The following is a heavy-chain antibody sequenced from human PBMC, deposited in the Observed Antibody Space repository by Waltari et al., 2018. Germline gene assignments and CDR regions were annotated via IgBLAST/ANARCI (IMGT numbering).Heavy chain of an antibody. V-gene: IGHV4-59*01. J-gene: IGHJ6*03. Sequence: QVQLQESGPGLVKPSETLSLTCTVSGGSISSYYWSWIRQPPGKGLEWIGYIYYSGNTNYNPSLKSRVTISVDTSKNQFSLKLSSVTAADTAVYYCARSASPVEDYYYYMDVWGKGTTVTVSS. CDR1: GGSISSYY. CDR3: ARSASPVEDYYYYMDV. CDR2: IYYSGNT. D-gene: IGHD2-2*01.